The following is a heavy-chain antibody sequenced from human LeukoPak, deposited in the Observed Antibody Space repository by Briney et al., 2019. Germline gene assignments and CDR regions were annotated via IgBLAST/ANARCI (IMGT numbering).Heavy chain of an antibody. D-gene: IGHD3-9*01. CDR3: ARVSWYYDILTGNIDY. CDR1: GFTFSSYA. J-gene: IGHJ4*02. Sequence: GRSLRLSCAASGFTFSSYAMHWVRQAPGKGLEWVAVISYDGSNKYYADSVKGRFTISRDNSKNTLYLQMNSLRAEDTAVYYCARVSWYYDILTGNIDYWGQGTLVTVSS. V-gene: IGHV3-30-3*01. CDR2: ISYDGSNK.